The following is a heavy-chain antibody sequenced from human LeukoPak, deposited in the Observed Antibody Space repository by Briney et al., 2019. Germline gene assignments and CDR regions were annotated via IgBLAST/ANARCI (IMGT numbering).Heavy chain of an antibody. CDR3: ASVFLHSSSWYQAA. J-gene: IGHJ5*02. V-gene: IGHV1-18*01. CDR2: ISACNGNT. CDR1: GYTFTSYG. Sequence: ASVKVSCKASGYTFTSYGISWVRQAPGQGLEWMGWISACNGNTNYAQKLQGRVTMTTHTSTSTAYMELRSLRSDDTAVYYCASVFLHSSSWYQAAWGQGTLVTVSS. D-gene: IGHD6-13*01.